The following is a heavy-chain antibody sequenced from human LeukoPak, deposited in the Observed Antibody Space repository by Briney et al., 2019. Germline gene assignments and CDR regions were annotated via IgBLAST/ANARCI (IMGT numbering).Heavy chain of an antibody. J-gene: IGHJ3*02. CDR2: IYTSGST. CDR1: GGSTFSDN. CDR3: ARADNPCTGVSTKAIGI. Sequence: SETLSLTCMVSGGSTFSDNRCCIRQPAGKGLEWIGRIYTSGSTNYNPSLKSRVTMSVDTSKNQFSLKLSSVTAADTAVYYCARADNPCTGVSTKAIGIRGQRTTVTVSS. V-gene: IGHV4-4*07. D-gene: IGHD2-8*02.